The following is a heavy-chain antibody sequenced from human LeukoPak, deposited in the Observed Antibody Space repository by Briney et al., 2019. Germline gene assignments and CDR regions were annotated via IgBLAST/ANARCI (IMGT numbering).Heavy chain of an antibody. J-gene: IGHJ6*04. CDR1: AYTFTELS. D-gene: IGHD3-10*01. CDR3: ATAGSYYGSGSLDV. Sequence: GASVKVSCKVSAYTFTELSMHRVRQAPGKGHERMGVFDPEDGETIYAQKFQGRVTMTEDTSTDTAYMELSSLRSEDTAVYYCATAGSYYGSGSLDVWGKGTTVTVSS. CDR2: FDPEDGET. V-gene: IGHV1-24*01.